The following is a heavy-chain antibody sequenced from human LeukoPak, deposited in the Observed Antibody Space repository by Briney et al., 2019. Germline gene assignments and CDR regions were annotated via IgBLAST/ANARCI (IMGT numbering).Heavy chain of an antibody. CDR1: GGSISSHY. D-gene: IGHD2-15*01. CDR2: IHTSGST. Sequence: PSETLSLTCTVSGGSISSHYWSWIRQPAGKGLEYIGHIHTSGSTNYNPSLKSRDTMSVDTSKKQFSLKLSSVTAADTAVYYCARDPCSSGRCYWFDPWGQGTLVTVSS. V-gene: IGHV4-4*07. CDR3: ARDPCSSGRCYWFDP. J-gene: IGHJ5*02.